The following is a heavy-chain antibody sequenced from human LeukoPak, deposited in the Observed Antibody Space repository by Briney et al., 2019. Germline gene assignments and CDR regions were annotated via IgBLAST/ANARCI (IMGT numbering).Heavy chain of an antibody. V-gene: IGHV1-2*02. CDR2: INPNSGGT. D-gene: IGHD5-18*01. J-gene: IGHJ4*02. CDR3: ALTRYSYGHFDY. Sequence: GASVKVSCKASGYTFTGYYMHWVRQAPGQGLEWMGWINPNSGGTNYAQKFQGRVTMTRDTSVSTAYMELSRLRSDDTAVYYCALTRYSYGHFDYWGQGTLVTVSS. CDR1: GYTFTGYY.